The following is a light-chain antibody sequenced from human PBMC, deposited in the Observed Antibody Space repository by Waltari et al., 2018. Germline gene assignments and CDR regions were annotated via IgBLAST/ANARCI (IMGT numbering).Light chain of an antibody. CDR1: GSAIDGSDF. Sequence: QSALTQPASLSGSPGQSITISCTGIGSAIDGSDFISWYQHHPGKAPQIIIYDVTIRPSGLSDRFSASKAAKTASLTISGLQPEDEGDYYCTSRTVAGVVLFGGGTQVTVL. CDR3: TSRTVAGVVL. CDR2: DVT. V-gene: IGLV2-14*03. J-gene: IGLJ3*02.